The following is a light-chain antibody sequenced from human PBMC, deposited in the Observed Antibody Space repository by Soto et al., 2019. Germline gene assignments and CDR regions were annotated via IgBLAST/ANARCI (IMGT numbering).Light chain of an antibody. CDR2: TTS. CDR3: QQSYSTEYT. V-gene: IGKV1-39*01. CDR1: QSISSY. J-gene: IGKJ2*01. Sequence: DIQMTQSPSSLSASVGDRVTITCRASQSISSYLNWYQQKVGKAPKLLIYTTSSVQSGVPSRFSGSGSGTDFTLTISSLQPEDFATYYCQQSYSTEYTFGQGTKLEIK.